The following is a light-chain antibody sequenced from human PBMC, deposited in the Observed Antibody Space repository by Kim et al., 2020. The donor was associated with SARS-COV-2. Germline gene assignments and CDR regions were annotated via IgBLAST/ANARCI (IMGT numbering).Light chain of an antibody. CDR2: KTS. V-gene: IGKV1-5*03. CDR3: QQYNS. Sequence: DFQIIQSPSTLSASMGDTITITCRAIRSVSNFMAWLQERPGEAPKVLIYKTSTLETGVPFRFSGSRSGTDFTLTIANLQPEDSASYFCQQYNSFGGGTKVDIK. CDR1: RSVSNF. J-gene: IGKJ4*01.